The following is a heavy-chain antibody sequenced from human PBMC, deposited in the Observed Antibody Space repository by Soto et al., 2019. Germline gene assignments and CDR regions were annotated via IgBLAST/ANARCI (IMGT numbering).Heavy chain of an antibody. J-gene: IGHJ6*02. V-gene: IGHV1-46*01. CDR3: SRDGTAVAGTFPDLYYYYGMDV. Sequence: QVQLVQSGAEVKKPGASVKVSCKTSGYTFTNYYLHWVRQAPGQGLEWMGILNPRGGSTTYAQKVQGRVSMTSDTSTNTFNMELSGLRSEDTAVYYRSRDGTAVAGTFPDLYYYYGMDVWGQGTTVTVSS. CDR2: LNPRGGST. CDR1: GYTFTNYY. D-gene: IGHD6-19*01.